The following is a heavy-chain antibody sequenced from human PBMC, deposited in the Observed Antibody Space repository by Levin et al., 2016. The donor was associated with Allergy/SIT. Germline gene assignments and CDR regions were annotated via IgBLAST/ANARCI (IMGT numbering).Heavy chain of an antibody. V-gene: IGHV3-11*05. CDR1: GFTFSDYY. Sequence: GGSLRLSCAASGFTFSDYYMSWIRQAPGKGLEWVSYISSSSSYTNYADSVKGRFTISRDNAKNSLYLQMNSLRAEDTAVYYCAREGIAAAGFPTPSPVDYWGQGTLVTVSS. CDR2: ISSSSSYT. CDR3: AREGIAAAGFPTPSPVDY. J-gene: IGHJ4*02. D-gene: IGHD6-13*01.